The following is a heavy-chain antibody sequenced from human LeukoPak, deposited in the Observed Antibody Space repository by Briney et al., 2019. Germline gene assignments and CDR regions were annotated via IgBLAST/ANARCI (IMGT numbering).Heavy chain of an antibody. CDR2: ISGSSSYI. CDR1: GFTFSGYS. CDR3: ARDVTVTTGYYYYYHGMDV. Sequence: PGGSLRLSCSASGFTFSGYSMNWVRQAPGKGLEWVSSISGSSSYIYYADSVKGRFTISRDNAKNSLYLQMNSLRAEDTAVYYCARDVTVTTGYYYYYHGMDVWGQGTTVTVSS. D-gene: IGHD4-11*01. V-gene: IGHV3-21*01. J-gene: IGHJ6*02.